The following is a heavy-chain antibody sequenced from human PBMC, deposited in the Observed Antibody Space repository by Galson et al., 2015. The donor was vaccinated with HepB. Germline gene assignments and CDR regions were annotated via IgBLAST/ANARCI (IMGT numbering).Heavy chain of an antibody. V-gene: IGHV3-53*01. D-gene: IGHD2-21*01. CDR2: MYSGGST. J-gene: IGHJ4*02. CDR1: GFSVSSNY. CDR3: ARHMWPQTWGFDY. Sequence: SLRLSCAASGFSVSSNYMSWVRQAPGKGLEWVSVMYSGGSTYHADSVEGRFSVSRDNSKNTLYLQMSSLTADDTAVYYCARHMWPQTWGFDYWGRGTLVTVSS.